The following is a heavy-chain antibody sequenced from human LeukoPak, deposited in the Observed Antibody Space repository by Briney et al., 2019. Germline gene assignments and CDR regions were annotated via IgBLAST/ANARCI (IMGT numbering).Heavy chain of an antibody. CDR1: GDSISSTSYY. J-gene: IGHJ5*02. Sequence: SETLSLTCTVSGDSISSTSYYWGWIRQPPGKGLEWIGTIFYSGSTYYNPSLKSRVTMSEDTSKNQFSLNLSSVTAADTAVYYCVRATRSLWPEGFGYIWFDPWGQGTLVTVSS. D-gene: IGHD3-10*01. V-gene: IGHV4-39*07. CDR2: IFYSGST. CDR3: VRATRSLWPEGFGYIWFDP.